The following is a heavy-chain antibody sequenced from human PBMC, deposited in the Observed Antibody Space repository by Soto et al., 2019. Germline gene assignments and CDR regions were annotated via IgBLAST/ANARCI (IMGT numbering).Heavy chain of an antibody. CDR2: ISAYNGNT. D-gene: IGHD6-19*01. V-gene: IGHV1-18*01. CDR1: GYSFTNYG. J-gene: IGHJ6*03. Sequence: QDQLVQSGVEVKKPGASVKVSCKASGYSFTNYGITWVRQAPGQGFEWMGWISAYNGNTNYAQKLQGRVTMTTDASTSTAYLELRSLRSDDTAVYYCARDRGVAPPVAGNTHYYYYMGVWGKGTTVTVSS. CDR3: ARDRGVAPPVAGNTHYYYYMGV.